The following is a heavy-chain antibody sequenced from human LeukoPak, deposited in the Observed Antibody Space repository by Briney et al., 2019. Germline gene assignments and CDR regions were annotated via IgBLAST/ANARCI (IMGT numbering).Heavy chain of an antibody. CDR2: INPSGGST. Sequence: ASVKVSCKASGYTFTSYYMRWVRQAPGQGLEWMGIINPSGGSTSYAQKFQGRVTMTRDTSTSTVYMELSSLRSEDTAVYYCARARRPYGSGSYYSSYWGQGTLVTVSS. J-gene: IGHJ4*02. D-gene: IGHD3-10*01. CDR1: GYTFTSYY. V-gene: IGHV1-46*01. CDR3: ARARRPYGSGSYYSSY.